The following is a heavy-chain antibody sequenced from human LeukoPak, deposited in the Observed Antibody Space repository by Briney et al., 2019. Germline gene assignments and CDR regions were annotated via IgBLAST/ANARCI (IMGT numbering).Heavy chain of an antibody. CDR3: ARESLPVDYYDSSGYYYVFDY. V-gene: IGHV4-59*01. CDR2: IYYSGST. J-gene: IGHJ4*02. Sequence: PSETLSLTCTVSGGSISSYYWSWIRQPPGKGLEWIGYIYYSGSTNYNPSLKSRVTISVDTSKNQFSLKLSSVTAADTAVYYCARESLPVDYYDSSGYYYVFDYWGQGTLVTVSS. CDR1: GGSISSYY. D-gene: IGHD3-22*01.